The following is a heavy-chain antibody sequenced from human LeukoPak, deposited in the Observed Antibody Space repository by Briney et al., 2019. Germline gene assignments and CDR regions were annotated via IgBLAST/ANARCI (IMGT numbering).Heavy chain of an antibody. CDR1: GGSITNDGYS. V-gene: IGHV4-61*08. CDR3: ARTRSSSSVDY. Sequence: SETLSLTCAVSGGSITNDGYSWSWIRQPPGKGLEWIGYIYDSGSTNYNPSLKSRVTISVDTSKNQFSLKLSSVTAADTAVYYCARTRSSSSVDYWGQGTLVTVSS. J-gene: IGHJ4*02. D-gene: IGHD6-6*01. CDR2: IYDSGST.